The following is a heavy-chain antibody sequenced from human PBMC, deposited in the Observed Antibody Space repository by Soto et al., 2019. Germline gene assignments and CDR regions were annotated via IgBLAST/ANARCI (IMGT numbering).Heavy chain of an antibody. CDR2: ILHTGST. V-gene: IGHV4-4*02. CDR1: GGSISSGHW. CDR3: ARNGGYSINY. Sequence: PSETLSLTCAVSGGSISSGHWWSWVRQPPGKGLEWIGEILHTGSTNYNPSLKSQVTMSIDTSQNQFSLTLTSVTAADTAIYYCARNGGYSINYWGQGTLVTV. J-gene: IGHJ4*02. D-gene: IGHD2-15*01.